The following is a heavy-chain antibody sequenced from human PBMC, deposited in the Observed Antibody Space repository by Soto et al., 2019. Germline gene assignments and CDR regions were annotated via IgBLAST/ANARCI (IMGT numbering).Heavy chain of an antibody. CDR1: GFPFSSRA. V-gene: IGHV3-23*01. Sequence: EVQLLESGGGLVQPGGSLRLSCAASGFPFSSRAMSWVRQAPGKGLEWVSAISGSGTITYYADSVKGRFTISRDTSKNQLYLQMNSRRAYDTAVYYCAEWARYCSGADCRAWGQGTLVTVSS. CDR2: ISGSGTIT. D-gene: IGHD2-15*01. J-gene: IGHJ5*02. CDR3: AEWARYCSGADCRA.